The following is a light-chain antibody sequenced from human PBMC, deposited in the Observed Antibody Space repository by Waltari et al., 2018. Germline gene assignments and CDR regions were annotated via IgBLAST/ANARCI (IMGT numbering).Light chain of an antibody. J-gene: IGLJ1*01. V-gene: IGLV2-11*01. CDR3: CSYAGSYV. CDR1: SSEVGANNY. Sequence: QSALTHPRSVSGSPGQSVPISCTGTSSEVGANNYVSWYQQHPGKAPTLMIYDGSKRPSGVPDRFSGSKSGNTASLTISGLQAEDEADYYCCSYAGSYVFGTGTKVTVL. CDR2: DGS.